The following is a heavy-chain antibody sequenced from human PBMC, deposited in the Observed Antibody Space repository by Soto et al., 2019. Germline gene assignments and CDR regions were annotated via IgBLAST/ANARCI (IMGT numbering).Heavy chain of an antibody. CDR2: IRSDVITT. J-gene: IGHJ5*02. V-gene: IGHV3-74*01. D-gene: IGHD3-16*01. CDR3: ERYDWFAP. CDR1: GFAFSGYG. Sequence: PGGSLRLSCSASGFAFSGYGMDGFRQAPGKGLVWVSRIRSDVITTSYADSVKVRFTISRDNAKNTLYLQMNSLRAEDTAVYYCERYDWFAPWGPGTLVTVSS.